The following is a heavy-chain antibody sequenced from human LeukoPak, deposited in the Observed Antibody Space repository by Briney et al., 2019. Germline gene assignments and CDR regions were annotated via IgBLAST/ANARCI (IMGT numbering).Heavy chain of an antibody. CDR1: GFTVSSNY. D-gene: IGHD4/OR15-4a*01. J-gene: IGHJ6*03. CDR2: IKQDGSEK. Sequence: QSGGSLRLSCAASGFTVSSNYMSWVRQAPGKGLEWVANIKQDGSEKYYVDSVKGRFTISRDNAKNSLYLQMNSLRAEDTAVYYCARGGGATLYYYYYYMDVWGKGTTVTVSS. V-gene: IGHV3-7*01. CDR3: ARGGGATLYYYYYYMDV.